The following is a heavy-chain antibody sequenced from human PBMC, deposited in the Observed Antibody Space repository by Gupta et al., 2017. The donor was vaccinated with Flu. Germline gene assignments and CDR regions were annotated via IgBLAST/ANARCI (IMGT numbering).Heavy chain of an antibody. D-gene: IGHD6-25*01. CDR2: MSHSGST. V-gene: IGHV4-39*02. J-gene: IGHJ4*02. Sequence: SIRSGGFGGGWIRRPPGKGVEWIGSMSHSGSTYYNPSLKNQVTISEDTSSNQFSLRRRTVTAADTAVYYCTRDTGGCTADYWGQGTLVTVSS. CDR3: TRDTGGCTADY. CDR1: SIRSGGFG.